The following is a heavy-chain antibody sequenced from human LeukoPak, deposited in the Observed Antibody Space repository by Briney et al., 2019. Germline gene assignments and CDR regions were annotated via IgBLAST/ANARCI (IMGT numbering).Heavy chain of an antibody. D-gene: IGHD2-21*01. V-gene: IGHV4-59*01. Sequence: NPSETLSLTCTVSGGSISSYYWSWIRQPPGKGLEWIGYIYYSGSTNYNPSLKSRVTISVDTSKNQFSLKLSSVTAADTAVYYCARSLFMTHFDYWGQGTLVTVSP. CDR1: GGSISSYY. CDR3: ARSLFMTHFDY. J-gene: IGHJ4*02. CDR2: IYYSGST.